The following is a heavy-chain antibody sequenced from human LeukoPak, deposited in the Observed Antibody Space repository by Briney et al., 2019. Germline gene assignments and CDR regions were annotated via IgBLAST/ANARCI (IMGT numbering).Heavy chain of an antibody. Sequence: SGTLSLTCGVSGGSITNTNYWTWVRPPPGKGLEWIGDVNLQGSTNYNPSLMGRVAISVDTSENHISLQLPSVTAADTAVYYCAREGGPYRPLDYSGQGTLVTVST. J-gene: IGHJ4*02. CDR2: VNLQGST. CDR3: AREGGPYRPLDY. V-gene: IGHV4-4*02. CDR1: GGSITNTNY.